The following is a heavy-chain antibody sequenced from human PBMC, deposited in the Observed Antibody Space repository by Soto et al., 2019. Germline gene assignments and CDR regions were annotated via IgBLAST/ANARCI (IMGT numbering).Heavy chain of an antibody. D-gene: IGHD3-10*01. CDR1: GFTVSSYD. J-gene: IGHJ4*02. CDR2: LGAGGDI. V-gene: IGHV3-13*01. CDR3: ARGTMVRGTLDPGISGPLDY. Sequence: EVQLVESGGGLVQPGGSLRLACAASGFTVSSYDMHWVRHVTGKGLEWVSTLGAGGDIYFPDSVKGRFTISRENAKNSLYLQMNNLGAGDTAVYYCARGTMVRGTLDPGISGPLDYWGQGTLVAVSS.